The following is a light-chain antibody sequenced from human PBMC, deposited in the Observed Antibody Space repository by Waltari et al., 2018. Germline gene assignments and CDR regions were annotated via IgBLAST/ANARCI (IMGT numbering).Light chain of an antibody. Sequence: IVLTQSPGTLSLSPGERATLSCRASQSINTFLAWYQQGPGQAPRLLIYATSSRATGIPDRFSGSGSGTDFSLTISRLEPEDFAVYFCQHYVRLPATFGQGTKVEIK. CDR3: QHYVRLPAT. J-gene: IGKJ1*01. CDR1: QSINTF. CDR2: ATS. V-gene: IGKV3-20*01.